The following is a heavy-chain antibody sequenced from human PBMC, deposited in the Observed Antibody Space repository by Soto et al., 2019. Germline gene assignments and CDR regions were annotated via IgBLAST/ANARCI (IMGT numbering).Heavy chain of an antibody. CDR3: ASYCSGGSCYTLYAFDI. CDR2: IYYSGST. CDR1: GGSISSSSYY. V-gene: IGHV4-39*01. Sequence: SETLSLTCTVSGGSISSSSYYWGWIRQPPGKGLEWIGSIYYSGSTYYNPSLKRRVTISVDTSKNQFSLKLSSVTAADTAVYYCASYCSGGSCYTLYAFDIWGQGTMVTVSS. D-gene: IGHD2-15*01. J-gene: IGHJ3*02.